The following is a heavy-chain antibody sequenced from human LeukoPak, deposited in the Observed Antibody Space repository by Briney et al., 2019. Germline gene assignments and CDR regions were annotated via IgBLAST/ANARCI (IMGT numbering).Heavy chain of an antibody. CDR2: ISYDGSNK. Sequence: LRLSCAASGFTFSSYAMHWVRQAPGKGLEWVAVISYDGSNKYYADSVKGRYTISRDNSKNTLYLQMNSLRAEDTAVYYCARDPHYDILTGFSFPSYYFDYWGQGTLVTVSS. CDR1: GFTFSSYA. D-gene: IGHD3-9*01. J-gene: IGHJ4*02. CDR3: ARDPHYDILTGFSFPSYYFDY. V-gene: IGHV3-30*04.